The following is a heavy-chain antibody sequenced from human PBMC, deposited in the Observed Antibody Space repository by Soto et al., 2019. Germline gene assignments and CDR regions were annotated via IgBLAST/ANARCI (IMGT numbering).Heavy chain of an antibody. V-gene: IGHV3-21*01. CDR3: ARGRNTAIDF. J-gene: IGHJ4*02. D-gene: IGHD5-18*01. CDR2: ISSSSSYI. CDR1: GFTFSSYS. Sequence: EVQLVESGGGLVKPGGSLRLSCAASGFTFSSYSMNWVRQAPGKGLEWVSSISSSSSYIYYADSVKGRFTISRDNAKNSLYLQMNSLRVEDTAVYYCARGRNTAIDFWGQGTLVTVSS.